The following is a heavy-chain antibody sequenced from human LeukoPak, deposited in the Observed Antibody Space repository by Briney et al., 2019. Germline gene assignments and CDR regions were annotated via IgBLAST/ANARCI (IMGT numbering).Heavy chain of an antibody. CDR1: GFTFSSYG. CDR2: IWYDGSNK. J-gene: IGHJ4*02. D-gene: IGHD3-10*01. Sequence: PGRSLRLSCAASGFTFSSYGMHWVRQAPGKGLEWVAVIWYDGSNKYYADSVKGRFPIPRDNSKATLYLQMRRLRAEETAVYSCARSGWFGELYFDYWGQGTLVTVSS. CDR3: ARSGWFGELYFDY. V-gene: IGHV3-33*01.